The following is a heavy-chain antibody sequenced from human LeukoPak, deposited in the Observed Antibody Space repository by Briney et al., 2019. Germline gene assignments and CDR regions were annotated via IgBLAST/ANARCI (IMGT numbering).Heavy chain of an antibody. Sequence: SETLSLTCAVYGGSFSGYYWSWIRQPPGKGLEWIGEINHSGSTNYHPSLKGRVTISVDTSKNQFSLKLSSVTAADTAVYYCARGHWFDPWGQGTLVTVSS. CDR2: INHSGST. V-gene: IGHV4-34*01. CDR3: ARGHWFDP. J-gene: IGHJ5*02. CDR1: GGSFSGYY.